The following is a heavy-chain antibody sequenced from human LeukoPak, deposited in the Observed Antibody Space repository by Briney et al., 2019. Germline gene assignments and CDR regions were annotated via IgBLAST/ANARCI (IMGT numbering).Heavy chain of an antibody. J-gene: IGHJ4*02. CDR3: ARDGGSYDIYFDY. Sequence: SETLSLTCTVSGYSISSGYYWGWIRPPPGKGLEWIGSIYHSGSTYYNPSLKSRVTISVDTSKNQFSLKLSSVTAADTAVYYCARDGGSYDIYFDYWGQGTLVTVSS. CDR1: GYSISSGYY. D-gene: IGHD3-9*01. CDR2: IYHSGST. V-gene: IGHV4-38-2*02.